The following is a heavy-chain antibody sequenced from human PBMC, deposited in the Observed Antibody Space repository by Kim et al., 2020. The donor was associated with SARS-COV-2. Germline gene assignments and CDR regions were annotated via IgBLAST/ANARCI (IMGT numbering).Heavy chain of an antibody. CDR1: GGSISSGGYY. CDR2: IYYSGST. CDR3: ARGVGASNFDY. V-gene: IGHV4-31*03. D-gene: IGHD1-26*01. Sequence: SETLSLTCTFSGGSISSGGYYWSWIRQHPGKGLEWIGYIYYSGSTYYNPSLKSRVTISVDTSKNQFSLKLSSVTAADTAVYYCARGVGASNFDYWGQGTLVTVSS. J-gene: IGHJ4*02.